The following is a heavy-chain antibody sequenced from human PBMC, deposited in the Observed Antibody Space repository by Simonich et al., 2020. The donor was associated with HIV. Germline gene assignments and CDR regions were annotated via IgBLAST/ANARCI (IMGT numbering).Heavy chain of an antibody. CDR1: GYTFTGYY. Sequence: QVQLVQSGDEVKKPGASVKVSCKASGYTFTGYYMHWVRQAPGQGLEWMGWINPNSGGTNYAQKFQGRVPMTRDTSIRTAYMELSRLRSDDTALYYCARGLSTGTYYFDYWGQGTLVTVSS. D-gene: IGHD1-7*01. CDR2: INPNSGGT. J-gene: IGHJ4*02. V-gene: IGHV1-2*02. CDR3: ARGLSTGTYYFDY.